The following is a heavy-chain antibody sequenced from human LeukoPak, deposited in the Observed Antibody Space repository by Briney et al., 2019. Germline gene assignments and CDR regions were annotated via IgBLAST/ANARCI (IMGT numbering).Heavy chain of an antibody. CDR2: ISAYNGNT. V-gene: IGHV1-18*04. Sequence: GASVKVSCKASGYTFTSYGISWVRQAPGQGLERMGWISAYNGNTNYAQKLQGRVTMTTDTSTSTAYMELRSLRSDDTAVYYCARAYSSGWYQPQNPDYWGQGTLVTVSS. CDR1: GYTFTSYG. CDR3: ARAYSSGWYQPQNPDY. D-gene: IGHD6-19*01. J-gene: IGHJ4*02.